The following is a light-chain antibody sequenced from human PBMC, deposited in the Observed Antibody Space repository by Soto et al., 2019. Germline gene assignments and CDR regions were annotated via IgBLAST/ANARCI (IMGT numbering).Light chain of an antibody. Sequence: DIQLTQSPSSLSASVGDRVTITCRASQAISSYLAWYQQKPGKVPEPLIYATSTLQSGAPSRFSGSRSGTDFTLTISSLQPEDVATYYCHKYNHAPTFGGGTKVEIK. CDR2: ATS. CDR3: HKYNHAPT. V-gene: IGKV1-27*01. J-gene: IGKJ4*01. CDR1: QAISSY.